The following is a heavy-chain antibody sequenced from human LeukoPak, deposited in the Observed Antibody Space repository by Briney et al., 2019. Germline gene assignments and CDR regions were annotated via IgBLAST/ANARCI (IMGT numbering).Heavy chain of an antibody. V-gene: IGHV1-2*02. D-gene: IGHD2-2*01. CDR2: INPNSGGT. Sequence: ASVKVSCKASGYTFTGYYMHWVRQAPGQGLEWMGWINPNSGGTNYAQKFQGRVTMTRDTSISTAYMELSRLRSDDTAVYYCARAIPYPDIVVVPAAQYNWFDPWGQGTPVTVSS. CDR1: GYTFTGYY. J-gene: IGHJ5*02. CDR3: ARAIPYPDIVVVPAAQYNWFDP.